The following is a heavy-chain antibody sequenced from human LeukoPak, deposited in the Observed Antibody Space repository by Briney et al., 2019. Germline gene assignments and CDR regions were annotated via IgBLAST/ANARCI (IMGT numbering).Heavy chain of an antibody. V-gene: IGHV3-30-3*01. CDR2: ISYDGSNK. CDR3: ARAPDSSGWSLDY. D-gene: IGHD6-19*01. Sequence: GRSLRLSCAASGFTFSSYAMHWVRQAPGKGLEWVAVISYDGSNKYYADSVKGRFTISRDNSKNTLYLQMNSLRAEDTAVYYCARAPDSSGWSLDYWGQGTLVTVSS. J-gene: IGHJ4*02. CDR1: GFTFSSYA.